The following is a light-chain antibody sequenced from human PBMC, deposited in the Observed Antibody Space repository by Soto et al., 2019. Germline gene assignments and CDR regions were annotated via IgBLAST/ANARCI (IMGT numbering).Light chain of an antibody. CDR1: QSISSF. CDR2: GAS. J-gene: IGKJ5*01. V-gene: IGKV3-11*01. CDR3: QQHFNGPIT. Sequence: EIVLTQSPATLSLSPGEGATLSCRASQSISSFLAWYQQKPGQAPRLLIYGASNRATGIPARFSGSGSGTDFTLTISSLEPEDFAVYYCQQHFNGPITFGQGTRLEIK.